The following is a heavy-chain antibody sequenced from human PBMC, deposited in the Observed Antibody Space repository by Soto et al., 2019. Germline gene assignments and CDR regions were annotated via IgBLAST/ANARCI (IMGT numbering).Heavy chain of an antibody. J-gene: IGHJ6*02. CDR2: IYSGGST. CDR1: GFTVSSNY. V-gene: IGHV3-66*01. D-gene: IGHD3-10*01. Sequence: GSLKLSCAASGFTVSSNYMSWVRQAPGKGLEGVSVIYSGGSTYYADSGKGRFTISRHNSKNTLYLQMNSLRAEDTAVYYCARDRYGSGSYYYYGMDVWGQGTTVTVSS. CDR3: ARDRYGSGSYYYYGMDV.